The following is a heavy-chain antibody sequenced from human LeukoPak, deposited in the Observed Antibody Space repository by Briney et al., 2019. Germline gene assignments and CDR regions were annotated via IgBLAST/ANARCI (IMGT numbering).Heavy chain of an antibody. J-gene: IGHJ4*02. CDR3: ARSICTNTSCPLGY. CDR2: INPNSGGT. CDR1: GYTFTGYY. D-gene: IGHD2-2*01. Sequence: ASVKVSCKASGYTFTGYYMHWVRQAPGQGLEWMGWINPNSGGTNYAQKFQGRVTMTRDTSINTADMELSRLTSDDTAIYYCARSICTNTSCPLGYWGQGTLVTVSS. V-gene: IGHV1-2*02.